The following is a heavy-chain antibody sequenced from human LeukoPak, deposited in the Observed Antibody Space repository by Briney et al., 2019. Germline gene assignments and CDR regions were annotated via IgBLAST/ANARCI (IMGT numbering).Heavy chain of an antibody. CDR3: ARITGDYYDSSGYDY. J-gene: IGHJ4*02. V-gene: IGHV1-2*02. CDR2: INPNSGGT. CDR1: GYTFTGYY. Sequence: ASVKVSCKASGYTFTGYYMHWVRQAPGQGLEWMGWINPNSGGTNYAQKFQGRVTMTRDTSISTAYMELSRLRSDDTAVYYCARITGDYYDSSGYDYWGQGAQVTVSS. D-gene: IGHD3-22*01.